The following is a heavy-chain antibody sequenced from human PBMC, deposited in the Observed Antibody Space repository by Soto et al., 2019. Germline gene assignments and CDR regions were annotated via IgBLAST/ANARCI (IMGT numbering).Heavy chain of an antibody. Sequence: QVHLQESGPGLVKPSGTLSLTCTVSNASISSRKWWTWVRQTPGKGLEWIGEIYHSGSINHNPSRKSRVTMSVYKSKNQFSLKMTSVTAAETGVYYCASKFGELLADAFDIWGQGTVVTVSS. CDR3: ASKFGELLADAFDI. D-gene: IGHD3-10*01. CDR1: NASISSRKW. CDR2: IYHSGSI. J-gene: IGHJ3*02. V-gene: IGHV4-4*02.